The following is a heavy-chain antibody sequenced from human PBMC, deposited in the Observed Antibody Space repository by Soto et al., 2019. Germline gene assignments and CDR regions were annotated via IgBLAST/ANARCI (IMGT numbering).Heavy chain of an antibody. D-gene: IGHD3-22*01. V-gene: IGHV4-61*01. CDR2: IYYSGST. CDR3: ARAYYYDSSGYYMGGYYYYYGMDV. J-gene: IGHJ6*02. Sequence: SETLSLTCTVSGGSVSSGSYYWSWIRQPPGKGLEWIGYIYYSGSTNYNPSLKSRVTISVGTSKNQFSLKLSSVTAADTAVYYCARAYYYDSSGYYMGGYYYYYGMDVWGQGTTVTVSS. CDR1: GGSVSSGSYY.